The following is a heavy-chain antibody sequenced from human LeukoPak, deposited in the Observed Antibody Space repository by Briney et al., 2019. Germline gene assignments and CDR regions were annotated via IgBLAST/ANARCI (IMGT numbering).Heavy chain of an antibody. CDR2: ISAYNGNT. J-gene: IGHJ3*02. D-gene: IGHD6-13*01. CDR3: ARSGFIAATDAFDI. V-gene: IGHV1-18*01. CDR1: GYTFTSYG. Sequence: ASVKVSCKASGYTFTSYGISWVRQAPGQGLEWVGWISAYNGNTNYAQKLQGRVTMTTDTSTSTAYMELRSLRSDDTAVYCCARSGFIAATDAFDIWGQGTMVTVSS.